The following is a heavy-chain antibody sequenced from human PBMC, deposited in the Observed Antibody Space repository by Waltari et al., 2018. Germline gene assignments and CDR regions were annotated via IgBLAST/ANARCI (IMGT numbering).Heavy chain of an antibody. J-gene: IGHJ4*02. D-gene: IGHD6-13*01. CDR3: ASSIAAAPGY. CDR2: INSDGSST. CDR1: GFTFSSYW. Sequence: EVQLVESGGGLVQHGGSLRLSCAASGFTFSSYWMHWVRQAPGKGLVGVSRINSDGSSTSYADSVKGRFTSSRDNAKNTLYPQMNSRRAEDTAVYYCASSIAAAPGYWGQGTLVTVSS. V-gene: IGHV3-74*01.